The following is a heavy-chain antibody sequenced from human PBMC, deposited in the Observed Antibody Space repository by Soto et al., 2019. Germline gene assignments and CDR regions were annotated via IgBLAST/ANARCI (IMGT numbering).Heavy chain of an antibody. CDR2: IHYSGST. CDR3: AKYRRTDAEGYSFDY. J-gene: IGHJ4*02. CDR1: GGSISGSY. D-gene: IGHD2-15*01. V-gene: IGHV4-59*01. Sequence: PSATLSITCTVSGGSISGSYWSWIRQTPGKVLEWIGYIHYSGSTNYNPSLKSRVTMSVDSAKNQFSLELNSVSAADTAVYFCAKYRRTDAEGYSFDYWGQGALVTVSS.